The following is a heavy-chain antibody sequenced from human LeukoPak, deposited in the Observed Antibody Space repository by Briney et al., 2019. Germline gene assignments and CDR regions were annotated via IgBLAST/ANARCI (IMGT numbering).Heavy chain of an antibody. CDR3: ARDNPSYYMDV. V-gene: IGHV4-59*01. Sequence: SETLSLTCTVSGGSISSYYWSWIRQPPGKGLEWIGYIYYSGSTNHNPSLKSRVTISVDTSKNQFSLKLSSVTAADTAVYYCARDNPSYYMDVWGKGTTVTVSS. D-gene: IGHD1-14*01. CDR2: IYYSGST. CDR1: GGSISSYY. J-gene: IGHJ6*03.